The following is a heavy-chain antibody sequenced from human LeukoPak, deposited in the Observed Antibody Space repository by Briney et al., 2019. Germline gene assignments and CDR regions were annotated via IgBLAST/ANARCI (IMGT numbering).Heavy chain of an antibody. CDR3: ARGVPGTYYYYYMDD. CDR1: GYTFTGYY. CDR2: INPNSGGT. J-gene: IGHJ6*03. D-gene: IGHD2-2*01. Sequence: ASVKVSCKASGYTFTGYYMHWVRQAPGQGLEWMGWINPNSGGTNYAQKFQGRVTMTRDTSITTAYMELTRLRSDDTAVYYCARGVPGTYYYYYMDDWGQGTLVTVSS. V-gene: IGHV1-2*02.